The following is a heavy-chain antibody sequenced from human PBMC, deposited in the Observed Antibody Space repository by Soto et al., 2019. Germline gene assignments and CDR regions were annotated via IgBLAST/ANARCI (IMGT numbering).Heavy chain of an antibody. CDR1: GGSISSGDYY. Sequence: SETLSLTCTVSGGSISSGDYYWSWIRQPPGKGLEWIGYIYYSGNTYHNPSLQSRVTISVDTSKNQFSLKLSSVTAADTAVYYCARSNWNYYFDYWGQGTLVTVSS. J-gene: IGHJ4*02. CDR2: IYYSGNT. V-gene: IGHV4-30-4*01. CDR3: ARSNWNYYFDY. D-gene: IGHD1-7*01.